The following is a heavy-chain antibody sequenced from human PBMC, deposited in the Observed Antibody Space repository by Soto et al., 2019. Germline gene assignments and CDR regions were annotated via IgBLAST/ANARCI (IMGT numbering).Heavy chain of an antibody. V-gene: IGHV1-3*01. D-gene: IGHD6-13*01. J-gene: IGHJ3*02. CDR1: GYTFTSYA. CDR2: INAGNGNT. CDR3: ANPYSSSNPSAFDI. Sequence: QVQLVQSGAEVKKPGASVKVSCKASGYTFTSYAMHWVRQAPGQRLEWMGWINAGNGNTKYSQKFQGRVTITRDTSASTAYMELSSLRSEDTAVYYCANPYSSSNPSAFDIWGQGTMVTVSS.